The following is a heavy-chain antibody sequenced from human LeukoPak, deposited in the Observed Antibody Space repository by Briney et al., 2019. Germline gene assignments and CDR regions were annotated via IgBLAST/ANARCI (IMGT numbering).Heavy chain of an antibody. D-gene: IGHD3-10*01. J-gene: IGHJ3*02. CDR1: GGSISSYY. V-gene: IGHV4-59*01. Sequence: SETLSLTCTVSGGSISSYYWSWIRQPPGKGLEWIGYIYYSGSTTYNPSLKSRVTISVDTSKNQFSLKLSSVTAADTAVYYCARALMVRGVNDAFDIWGQGTMVTVSS. CDR3: ARALMVRGVNDAFDI. CDR2: IYYSGST.